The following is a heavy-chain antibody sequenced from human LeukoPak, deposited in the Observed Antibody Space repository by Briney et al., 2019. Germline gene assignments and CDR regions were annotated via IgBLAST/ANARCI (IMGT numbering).Heavy chain of an antibody. CDR3: AKDGTKHYYYSYYMDV. Sequence: PGGSLRLSCAASGFTFDDYTMHWVRQAPGKGLEWVSLISWDGGSTYYADSVKGRFTISRDNSKNSLYLQMNSLRTEDTALYYCAKDGTKHYYYSYYMDVWGKGTTVTVSS. J-gene: IGHJ6*03. V-gene: IGHV3-43*01. CDR1: GFTFDDYT. CDR2: ISWDGGST.